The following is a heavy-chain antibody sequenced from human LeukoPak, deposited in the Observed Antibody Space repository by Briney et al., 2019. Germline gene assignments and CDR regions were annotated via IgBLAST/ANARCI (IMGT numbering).Heavy chain of an antibody. Sequence: SETLSLTCAVYGGSFSGSNWSWIRQPPGKGLEWIGEIYNSGSTIYNPSLKSRVTISVDTSKNQFSLNLISVSAADTAVYYCVRAYDYWGQGTLVTVSS. V-gene: IGHV4-34*01. CDR1: GGSFSGSN. J-gene: IGHJ4*02. CDR2: IYNSGST. CDR3: VRAYDY.